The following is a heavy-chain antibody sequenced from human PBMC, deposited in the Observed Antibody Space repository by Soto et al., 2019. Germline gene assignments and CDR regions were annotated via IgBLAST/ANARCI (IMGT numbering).Heavy chain of an antibody. CDR3: ARDYDSSGYYPFDY. CDR2: ISAYNGNT. J-gene: IGHJ4*02. V-gene: IGHV1-18*01. D-gene: IGHD3-22*01. Sequence: ASVKGSCKASGYTFTSYGISWVRQAPGQGLEWMGWISAYNGNTNYAQKLQGRVTMTTDTSTSTAYMELRSLRSDDTAVYYCARDYDSSGYYPFDYWGQGTLVTVSS. CDR1: GYTFTSYG.